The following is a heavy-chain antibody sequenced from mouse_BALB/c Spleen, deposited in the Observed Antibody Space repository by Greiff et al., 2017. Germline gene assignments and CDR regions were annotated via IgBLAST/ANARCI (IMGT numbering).Heavy chain of an antibody. D-gene: IGHD2-2*01. Sequence: VQLQQSGTVLARPGASVKMSCKASGYTFTSYWMHWVNQRPGQGLEWIGTIYPGTSDTSYNQKFKGKAKLTAVTSTSTAYMELSSLTNEDSAVYYCTYYGYDEDMDYWGQGTSVTVSS. CDR1: GYTFTSYW. J-gene: IGHJ4*01. V-gene: IGHV1-5*01. CDR2: IYPGTSDT. CDR3: TYYGYDEDMDY.